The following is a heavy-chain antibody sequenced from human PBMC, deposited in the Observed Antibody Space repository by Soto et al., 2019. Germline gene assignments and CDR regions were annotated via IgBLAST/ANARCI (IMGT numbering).Heavy chain of an antibody. D-gene: IGHD2-2*01. CDR2: IDPSDSYT. Sequence: PGESLKISCKGSGYSFTSYWISWVRQMPGKGLEWMGRIDPSDSYTNYSPSFQGHVTISADKSISTAYLQWSSLKASDTAMYYCARRGPPAYCSSTSCYLFGMDVWGQGTTVTVSS. V-gene: IGHV5-10-1*01. J-gene: IGHJ6*02. CDR3: ARRGPPAYCSSTSCYLFGMDV. CDR1: GYSFTSYW.